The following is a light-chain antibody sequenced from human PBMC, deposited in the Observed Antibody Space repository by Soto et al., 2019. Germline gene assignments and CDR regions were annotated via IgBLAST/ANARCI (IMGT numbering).Light chain of an antibody. Sequence: EILLTQSPDTLSLSPGERATLSCRAAQSVGTRLAWCQHKTGQAPRLLISGASSSATGIPDRFTGSGSETSFTLTIRRLEPEDFALHYCQHYQSGHPTTFGQGTRLEIK. CDR1: QSVGTR. CDR2: GAS. CDR3: QHYQSGHPTT. J-gene: IGKJ5*01. V-gene: IGKV3-20*01.